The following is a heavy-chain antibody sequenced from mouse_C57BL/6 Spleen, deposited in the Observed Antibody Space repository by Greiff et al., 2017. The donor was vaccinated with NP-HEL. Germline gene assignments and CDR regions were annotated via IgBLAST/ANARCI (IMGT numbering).Heavy chain of an antibody. Sequence: QVHVKQPGTELVKPGASVKLSCKASGYTFTSYWTHWVKQRPGQGLEWIGNINPSNGGTNYNEKFKSKATLTVDKSSSTAYMQLSSLTSEDSAVYYCASPGGIYYYGSSYFGYWGQGTTLTVSS. CDR1: GYTFTSYW. V-gene: IGHV1-53*01. CDR3: ASPGGIYYYGSSYFGY. CDR2: INPSNGGT. D-gene: IGHD1-1*01. J-gene: IGHJ2*01.